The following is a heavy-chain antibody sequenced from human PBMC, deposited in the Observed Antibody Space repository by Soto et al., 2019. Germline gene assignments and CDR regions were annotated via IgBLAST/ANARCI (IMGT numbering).Heavy chain of an antibody. Sequence: QVQLVQSGAEVKKPGASVQDSCKASGLAFPIDDIIWVRQIIGQGLEFMGWMNPSGRNTGYTQKFQGRATFTWNTPTNTAYMDLSGLTSEDTAVYYCARYRTKVPVAFDVWGQGTMVTVSS. CDR2: MNPSGRNT. CDR3: ARYRTKVPVAFDV. V-gene: IGHV1-8*01. J-gene: IGHJ3*01. CDR1: GLAFPIDD. D-gene: IGHD3-16*02.